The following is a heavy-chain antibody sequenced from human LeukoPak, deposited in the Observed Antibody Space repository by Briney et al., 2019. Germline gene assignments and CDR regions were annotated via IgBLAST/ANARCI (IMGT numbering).Heavy chain of an antibody. V-gene: IGHV3-7*01. J-gene: IGHJ4*02. CDR2: IKQDGSEK. D-gene: IGHD4-17*01. Sequence: GGSLRLSCAASGFKFSSNWMSWVRQAPGKGLEWVANIKQDGSEKYYVDSVKGRFTISRDNAKNSLYLQMNSLRAEDTAVYYCAREGPSVTPYYWGQGTLITVSS. CDR1: GFKFSSNW. CDR3: AREGPSVTPYY.